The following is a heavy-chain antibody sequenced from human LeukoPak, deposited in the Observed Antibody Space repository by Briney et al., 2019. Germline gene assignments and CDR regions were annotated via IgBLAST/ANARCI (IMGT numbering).Heavy chain of an antibody. V-gene: IGHV3-48*03. J-gene: IGHJ3*02. Sequence: GGTLRLSCAASGFTFSNYEMNWVRQAPGKGLEWVSYISSSGSTIYYADSVKGRFTISRDNAKNSLYLQMNSLRAEDTAVYYCARGLNFRDIVVVVAARGAFDIWGQGTMVTVSS. CDR1: GFTFSNYE. CDR2: ISSSGSTI. D-gene: IGHD2-15*01. CDR3: ARGLNFRDIVVVVAARGAFDI.